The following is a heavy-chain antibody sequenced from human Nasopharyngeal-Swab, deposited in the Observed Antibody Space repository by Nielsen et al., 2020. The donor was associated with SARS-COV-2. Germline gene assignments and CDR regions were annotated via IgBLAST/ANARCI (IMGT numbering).Heavy chain of an antibody. CDR2: IYYSGST. CDR3: ARVGEYSGYDWGYYFDY. J-gene: IGHJ4*02. D-gene: IGHD5-12*01. V-gene: IGHV4-59*01. CDR1: GGSISNSY. Sequence: SETLSLTCTVSGGSISNSYWSWIRQPPGKGLEWIGYIYYSGSTNYNPSLKSRVTISVDTSKNQFSLKLSSVTAADTAVYYCARVGEYSGYDWGYYFDYWGQGTQVTVSS.